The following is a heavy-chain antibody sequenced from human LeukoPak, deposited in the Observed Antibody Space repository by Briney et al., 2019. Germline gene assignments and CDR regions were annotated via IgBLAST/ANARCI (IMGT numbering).Heavy chain of an antibody. V-gene: IGHV3-7*01. Sequence: GGSLRLSCTASGFTFSGAWMTWVRQAPGRGLEWVANIREDGTEKNYVDSVKGRFTISRDNAKNSLFLQMSNLRDDDTAIYYCARHVGISFWGQGTLVTVSS. J-gene: IGHJ4*02. CDR1: GFTFSGAW. CDR2: IREDGTEK. CDR3: ARHVGISF. D-gene: IGHD7-27*01.